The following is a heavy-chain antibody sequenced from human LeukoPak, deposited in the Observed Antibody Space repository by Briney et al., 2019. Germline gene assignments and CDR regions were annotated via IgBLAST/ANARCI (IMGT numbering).Heavy chain of an antibody. CDR1: GYTFTSYG. J-gene: IGHJ4*02. CDR3: ARAEDSSGYVGFDY. CDR2: ISAYNGNT. V-gene: IGHV1-18*01. D-gene: IGHD3-22*01. Sequence: ASVKVSCKASGYTFTSYGISWVRQAPGQGLEWMGWISAYNGNTNYAQKLQGRVTMTTDTSTCTAYMELRSLRSDDTAVYYCARAEDSSGYVGFDYWGQGTLVTVSS.